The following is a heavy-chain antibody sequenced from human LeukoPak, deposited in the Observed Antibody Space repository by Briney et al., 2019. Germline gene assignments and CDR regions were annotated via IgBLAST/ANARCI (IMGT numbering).Heavy chain of an antibody. CDR3: ARDSSVRVRGVIALWGAFNI. CDR2: INPNSGGT. V-gene: IGHV1-2*02. CDR1: GYTFTGYY. Sequence: ASVKVSCKASGYTFTGYYMHWVRQAPGQGLEWMGWINPNSGGTNYAQKFQGRVTMTRDTSISTAYMELSRLRSDDTAVYYCARDSSVRVRGVIALWGAFNIWGQGTMVTVSS. D-gene: IGHD3-10*01. J-gene: IGHJ3*02.